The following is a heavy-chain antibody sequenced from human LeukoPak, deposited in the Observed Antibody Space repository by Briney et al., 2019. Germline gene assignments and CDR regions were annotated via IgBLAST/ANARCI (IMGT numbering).Heavy chain of an antibody. CDR3: ARGWGFNDY. J-gene: IGHJ4*02. Sequence: SETLSHTFSVSDGPISSEEWSSIRQPPGKGLEWIGYIYYSGSTNYNPSLKSRVTISVDTSKKHFSLKLSSVTAADTAVYYCARGWGFNDYWGQGTLVTVSS. CDR2: IYYSGST. D-gene: IGHD7-27*01. V-gene: IGHV4-59*01. CDR1: DGPISSEE.